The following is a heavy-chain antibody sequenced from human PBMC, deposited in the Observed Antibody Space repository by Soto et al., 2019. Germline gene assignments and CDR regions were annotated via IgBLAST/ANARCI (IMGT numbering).Heavy chain of an antibody. CDR3: ARDLGEDSEFDY. D-gene: IGHD1-26*01. CDR1: GYNFTSHY. V-gene: IGHV1-46*01. CDR2: INPSGGST. J-gene: IGHJ4*02. Sequence: GASVKGFCKASGYNFTSHYMHLVRPSPGQGLEWMGIINPSGGSTSYAQKFQGRVTMTRDTSTSTVYMELSSLRSEDTAVYYCARDLGEDSEFDYWGQGTLVTVSS.